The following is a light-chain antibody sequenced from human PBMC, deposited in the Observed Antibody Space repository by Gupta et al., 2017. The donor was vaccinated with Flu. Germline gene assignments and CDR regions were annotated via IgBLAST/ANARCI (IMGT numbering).Light chain of an antibody. CDR3: TPEVKCPWT. V-gene: IGKV2-30*01. J-gene: IGKJ1*01. Sequence: VMTHYPLPVYVTVRQSPSITCTSSDSIVYIDGNTYLNWFQQRPGHSPRRLIDKGSTRDSGVPDRFSGSGSGTEFTLKISRVEAEDVGVYYCTPEVKCPWTFGQGTKVEI. CDR1: DSIVYIDGNTY. CDR2: KGS.